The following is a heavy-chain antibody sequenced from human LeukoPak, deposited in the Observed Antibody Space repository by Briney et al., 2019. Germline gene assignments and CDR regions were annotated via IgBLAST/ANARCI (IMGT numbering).Heavy chain of an antibody. V-gene: IGHV3-74*01. CDR3: ATDSLLHHRRSLAVLEDYMDV. Sequence: GGSLRLSCAASGFTFSSYWMHWVRQAPGKGLVWVSRINSDGSSTSYADSVKGRFTISRDNAKNTLYLQMNSLRAEDTAVYYCATDSLLHHRRSLAVLEDYMDVWGKGTTVTVSS. D-gene: IGHD3-3*01. J-gene: IGHJ6*03. CDR1: GFTFSSYW. CDR2: INSDGSST.